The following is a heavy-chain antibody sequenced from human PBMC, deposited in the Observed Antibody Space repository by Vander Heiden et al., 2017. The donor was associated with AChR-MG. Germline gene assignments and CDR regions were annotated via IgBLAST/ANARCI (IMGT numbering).Heavy chain of an antibody. D-gene: IGHD5-12*01. J-gene: IGHJ4*02. CDR3: ARDLYSSSPTRGDY. CDR1: GFTFSGYW. Sequence: EVQLVESGGGLVQPGGSLRLSCAASGFTFSGYWMHWVRQAPGKGLVWVSRISSDGSSTTCADSVKGRFTISRDNAQNTLYLQMNSLRAEDTAVYYCARDLYSSSPTRGDYWGQGTLVTVSS. V-gene: IGHV3-74*01. CDR2: ISSDGSST.